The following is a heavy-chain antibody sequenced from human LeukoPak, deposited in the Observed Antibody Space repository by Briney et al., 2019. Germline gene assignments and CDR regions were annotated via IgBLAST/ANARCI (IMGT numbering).Heavy chain of an antibody. Sequence: PGGSLRLSCAASGFTFSSYEMNWVRQAPGKGLEWVSYISSSGSTIYYADSVKGRSTISRDNAKNSLYLQMNSLRAEDTAVYYCAREGGAEGSGELLWFGESRRELGYWGQGTLVTVSS. V-gene: IGHV3-48*03. CDR3: AREGGAEGSGELLWFGESRRELGY. J-gene: IGHJ4*02. CDR2: ISSSGSTI. CDR1: GFTFSSYE. D-gene: IGHD3-10*01.